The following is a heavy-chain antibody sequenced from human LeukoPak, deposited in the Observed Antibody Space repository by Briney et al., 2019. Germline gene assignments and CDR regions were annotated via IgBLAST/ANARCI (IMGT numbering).Heavy chain of an antibody. V-gene: IGHV4-34*01. J-gene: IGHJ4*02. Sequence: KPSETLSLTCGVYGGSFSGYYYNWIRKSPGKGLEWIAEINHLGSTNYNPSLKSRVAISIDTSKNQFSLKLYSVTAADTAVYYCASGGYNIDWMKDATDYWGQGTLVTVSS. CDR2: INHLGST. CDR3: ASGGYNIDWMKDATDY. D-gene: IGHD3-9*01. CDR1: GGSFSGYY.